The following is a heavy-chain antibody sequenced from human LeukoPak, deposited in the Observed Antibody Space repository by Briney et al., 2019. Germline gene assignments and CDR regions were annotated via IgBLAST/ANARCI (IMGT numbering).Heavy chain of an antibody. J-gene: IGHJ4*02. D-gene: IGHD2-8*02. CDR2: ISGSGGAT. CDR1: GFTFSSFA. Sequence: PGGSLRLSCGASGFTFSSFAMSWVRLAPGKGLEWVSVISGSGGATHYADSVKGRFTISRDNAKNSLYLQMNSLRVEDTAVYYCASYLYWWSDLGYWGQGTLVTVSS. V-gene: IGHV3-23*01. CDR3: ASYLYWWSDLGY.